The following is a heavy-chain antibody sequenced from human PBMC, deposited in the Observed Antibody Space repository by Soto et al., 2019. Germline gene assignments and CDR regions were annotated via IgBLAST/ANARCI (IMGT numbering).Heavy chain of an antibody. Sequence: GASVKPSCTACGYTFTSYYMHWVRQAPGQGLEWMGIINPSGGSTSYAQKFQGRVTMTRDTSTSTVYMELSSLRSEDTAVYYCARDQRPPSWNDYYYYGMDVWGQGTTVTVSS. V-gene: IGHV1-46*03. CDR2: INPSGGST. CDR1: GYTFTSYY. J-gene: IGHJ6*02. CDR3: ARDQRPPSWNDYYYYGMDV. D-gene: IGHD1-1*01.